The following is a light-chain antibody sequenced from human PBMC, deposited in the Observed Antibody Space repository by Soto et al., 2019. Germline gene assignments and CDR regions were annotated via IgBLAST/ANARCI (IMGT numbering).Light chain of an antibody. CDR2: GNS. Sequence: QSVLTQPPSVSGAPGQRVTISCTGSSSNIGAGYDVHWYQQLPGTAPKLLIYGNSNRPSGVPDRFSGSKSGTSASLAITGLQAEYEADYYCQSYDSSLSCWVFGGGTKVTV. CDR3: QSYDSSLSCWV. V-gene: IGLV1-40*01. CDR1: SSNIGAGYD. J-gene: IGLJ3*02.